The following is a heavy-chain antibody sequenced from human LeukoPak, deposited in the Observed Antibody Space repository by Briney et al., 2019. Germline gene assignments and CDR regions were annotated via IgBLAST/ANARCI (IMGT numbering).Heavy chain of an antibody. V-gene: IGHV3-23*01. CDR3: AKDRVVVPAAPHDYFDY. Sequence: GGSLRLSCAASGFTFSSYAMSWVRQAPGKGLEWVSAISGSGGSTYYADSVKGRFTISRDNSKNTLYLQMNSLRAEDTAVYYCAKDRVVVPAAPHDYFDYWGQGTLVTVSS. CDR1: GFTFSSYA. D-gene: IGHD2-2*01. CDR2: ISGSGGST. J-gene: IGHJ4*02.